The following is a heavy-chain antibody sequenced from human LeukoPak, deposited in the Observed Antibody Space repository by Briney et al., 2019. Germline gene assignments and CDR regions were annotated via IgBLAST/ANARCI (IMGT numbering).Heavy chain of an antibody. V-gene: IGHV3-9*03. D-gene: IGHD5-18*01. CDR2: ISWNSGSI. J-gene: IGHJ4*01. CDR3: AKAIAYTAIVTPFDY. Sequence: GGSLRLSXAASGFTFDDYATHWVRQAPGKGLEWVSGISWNSGSIGYADSVKGRFTISRDNAKNSLYLQMNSLRAEDMALYYCAKAIAYTAIVTPFDYWGQGTLVTGPS. CDR1: GFTFDDYA.